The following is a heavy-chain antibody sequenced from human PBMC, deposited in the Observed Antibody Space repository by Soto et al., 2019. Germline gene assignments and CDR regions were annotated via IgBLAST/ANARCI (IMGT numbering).Heavy chain of an antibody. Sequence: PGGSLRLSCAASGYTFSDSAMHWVRQASGKGLEWVGRIRSKANSYATVYAASMKGRFTISRDDSKNTAYLQMNSLKTEDTAVYYFARLWSEREPNFDYWGQGPLVTVSS. J-gene: IGHJ4*02. D-gene: IGHD1-26*01. CDR3: ARLWSEREPNFDY. V-gene: IGHV3-73*01. CDR1: GYTFSDSA. CDR2: IRSKANSYAT.